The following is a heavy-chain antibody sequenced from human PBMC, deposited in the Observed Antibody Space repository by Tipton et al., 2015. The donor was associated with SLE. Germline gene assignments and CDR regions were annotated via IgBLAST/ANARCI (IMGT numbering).Heavy chain of an antibody. Sequence: SLRLSCTASGFTFSSYDMHWVRQGTGKGLEWVSAIGTAGDTYYPGSVKGRFTISRENAKHSLYLQMTNLRAGDTAVYYCARGGSDAFDFWGQGTRVTVSS. CDR3: ARGGSDAFDF. V-gene: IGHV3-13*01. CDR1: GFTFSSYD. CDR2: IGTAGDT. D-gene: IGHD3-16*01. J-gene: IGHJ3*01.